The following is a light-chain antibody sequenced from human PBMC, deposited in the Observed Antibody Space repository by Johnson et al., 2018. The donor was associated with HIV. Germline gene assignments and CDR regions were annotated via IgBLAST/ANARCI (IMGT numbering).Light chain of an antibody. J-gene: IGLJ1*01. CDR1: SSNIGNNY. Sequence: QSVLTQPPSVSAAPGQKVTISCSGSSSNIGNNYVSWYQQLPGTAPKLLIYDNNKRPSGIPDRFSGSKSGTSATLGITGLQTGDEADYYCGTWDSSLSSGVFGTRTHVTVL. CDR2: DNN. V-gene: IGLV1-51*01. CDR3: GTWDSSLSSGV.